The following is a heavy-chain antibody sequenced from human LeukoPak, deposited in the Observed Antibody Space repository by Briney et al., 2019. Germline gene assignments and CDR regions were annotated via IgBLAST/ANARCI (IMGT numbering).Heavy chain of an antibody. CDR2: IYYSGST. CDR3: ARLRGNCFPDY. D-gene: IGHD2-15*01. CDR1: GGSISSYY. Sequence: SETLSLTCTVSGGSISSYYWSWIRQPPGKGLEWIGYIYYSGSTNYNPSLKSRVTISVDTSKNQFSLKLSSVTAADTAVYYSARLRGNCFPDYWGEGTLVTVSS. J-gene: IGHJ4*02. V-gene: IGHV4-59*01.